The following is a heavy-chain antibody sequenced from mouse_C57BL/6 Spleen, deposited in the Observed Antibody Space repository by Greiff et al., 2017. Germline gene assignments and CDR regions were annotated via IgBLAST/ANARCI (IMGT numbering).Heavy chain of an antibody. CDR2: IDPSDRET. Sequence: QVQLQQPGAELVRPGSSVKLSCKASGYTFTSYWMHWVKQRPIQGLEWIGNIDPSDRETHYNQKFKDKATLTVDKSSSTAYMQLSSLTSEDSAVYYCASKGNWDWYFEVWGTGTTVTVSS. CDR1: GYTFTSYW. CDR3: ASKGNWDWYFEV. D-gene: IGHD4-1*01. V-gene: IGHV1-52*01. J-gene: IGHJ1*03.